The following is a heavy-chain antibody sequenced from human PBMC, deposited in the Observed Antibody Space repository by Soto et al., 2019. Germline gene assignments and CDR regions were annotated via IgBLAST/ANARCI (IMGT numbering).Heavy chain of an antibody. V-gene: IGHV3-30*18. Sequence: ESGGGMIQPGKSLRLSCVASGFTFSNLGMHWVRQAPGKGLEWVAGISYDGRSESYVDSVRGRFTLSRDNSKNTLSLQMISLRPEDTGVYYCAKDLDVVMVLSATRGLDVWGQGTTVTVSS. CDR2: ISYDGRSE. CDR3: AKDLDVVMVLSATRGLDV. J-gene: IGHJ6*02. CDR1: GFTFSNLG. D-gene: IGHD2-15*01.